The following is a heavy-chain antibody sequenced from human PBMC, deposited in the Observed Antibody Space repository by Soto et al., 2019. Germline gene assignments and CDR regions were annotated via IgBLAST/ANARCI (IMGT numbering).Heavy chain of an antibody. D-gene: IGHD2-2*01. CDR2: ISYDGSNK. CDR1: GFTFSSYA. Sequence: PGGSLRLSCAASGFTFSSYAMHWVRQAPGKGLEWVAVISYDGSNKYYADSVKGRFTISRDNSKNTLYLQMNSLRAEDTAVYYCAKAFVAAAQGTPREDYGMDVWGQGTTVTVSS. V-gene: IGHV3-30-3*01. J-gene: IGHJ6*02. CDR3: AKAFVAAAQGTPREDYGMDV.